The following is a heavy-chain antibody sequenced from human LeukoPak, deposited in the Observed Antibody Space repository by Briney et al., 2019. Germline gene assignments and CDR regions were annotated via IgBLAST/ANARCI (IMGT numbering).Heavy chain of an antibody. CDR1: GGSISSYY. V-gene: IGHV4-4*07. D-gene: IGHD3-22*01. Sequence: PSETLSLTCTVSGGSISSYYWSWIRQPAGKGLEWIGRIYTSGSTNYNPSLKSRVTMSVDTSKNQFSLKLSSVTAADTAVYYCARDRTDSSGYYEFDYWGQGTLVTVSS. CDR2: IYTSGST. CDR3: ARDRTDSSGYYEFDY. J-gene: IGHJ4*02.